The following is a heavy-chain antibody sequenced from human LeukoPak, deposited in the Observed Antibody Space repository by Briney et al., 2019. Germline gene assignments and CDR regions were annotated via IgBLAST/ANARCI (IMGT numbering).Heavy chain of an antibody. J-gene: IGHJ4*02. D-gene: IGHD3-10*01. Sequence: GGSLRLSCAASGFTFSSYAMSWVRQAPGKGLEWVSAISGSGGSTYYADSVKSRFTISRDNSKNTLFLQMNSLSADDTAVYYCAKVAHYYGSGSYYEYYFDYWGQGALVTVSS. CDR1: GFTFSSYA. CDR3: AKVAHYYGSGSYYEYYFDY. V-gene: IGHV3-23*01. CDR2: ISGSGGST.